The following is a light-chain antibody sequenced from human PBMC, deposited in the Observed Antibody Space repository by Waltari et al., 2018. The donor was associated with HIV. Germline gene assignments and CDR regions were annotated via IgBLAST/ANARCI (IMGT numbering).Light chain of an antibody. CDR3: MQGTHWPLT. CDR2: KVS. Sequence: DVVMTQSPLSLPVTLGPPASIPCRSSQSLVSSEGNTYLNWFHQRPGQSPRRLIYKVSKRDSGVPDRFSGSGSGTDFTLKISRVEAEDVGFYYCMQGTHWPLTFGGGTRVDIK. CDR1: QSLVSSEGNTY. J-gene: IGKJ4*01. V-gene: IGKV2-30*01.